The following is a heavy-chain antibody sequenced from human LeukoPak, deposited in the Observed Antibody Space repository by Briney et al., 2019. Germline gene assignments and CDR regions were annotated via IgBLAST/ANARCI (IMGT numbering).Heavy chain of an antibody. V-gene: IGHV4-34*01. Sequence: SETLSLTCTVSGGSISSYYWSWIRQPPGKGLEWIGEINHSGSTNYNPSLKSRVTISVDTSKNQFSLKLSSVTAADTAVYYCARRQLLWFGELFKFSNWFDPWGQGTLVTVSS. CDR3: ARRQLLWFGELFKFSNWFDP. J-gene: IGHJ5*02. CDR2: INHSGST. CDR1: GGSISSYY. D-gene: IGHD3-10*01.